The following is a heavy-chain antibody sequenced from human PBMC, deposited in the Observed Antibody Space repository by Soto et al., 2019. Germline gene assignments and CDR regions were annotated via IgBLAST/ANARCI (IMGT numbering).Heavy chain of an antibody. CDR1: GGSISSYY. Sequence: SETLSLICTVSGGSISSYYWSWIRQPPGKGLEWIGYIYYSGSTNYNPSLKSRVTISVDTSKNQFSLKLSSVTAADTAVYYCARARISMIAYYWGPGTLVTVSS. D-gene: IGHD3-16*01. CDR2: IYYSGST. J-gene: IGHJ4*02. CDR3: ARARISMIAYY. V-gene: IGHV4-59*01.